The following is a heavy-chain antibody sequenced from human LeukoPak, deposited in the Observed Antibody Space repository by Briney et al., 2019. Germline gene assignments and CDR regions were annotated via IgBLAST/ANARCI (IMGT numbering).Heavy chain of an antibody. D-gene: IGHD3-3*01. V-gene: IGHV3-48*03. CDR1: GFTFSSYE. CDR2: ISSSGSTI. CDR3: TRNYDFWSGPPAGYGMDV. J-gene: IGHJ6*02. Sequence: GGSLRLSCAASGFTFSSYEMSWVRQAPGKGLEWVSYISSSGSTIYYADSVKGRFTISRDNAKNSLYLQMNSLRAEDTAVYYCTRNYDFWSGPPAGYGMDVWGQGTTVTVSS.